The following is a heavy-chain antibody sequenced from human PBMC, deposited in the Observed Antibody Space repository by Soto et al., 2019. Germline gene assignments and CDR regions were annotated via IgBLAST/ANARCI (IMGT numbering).Heavy chain of an antibody. Sequence: GASVKVSCKASGGTFSSYAISWVRQAPGQGLEWMGGIIPIFGTANYAQKFQGRVTITADESTSTAYMELSSLRSEDTAVYYCARERRIPYSSSVGMDVWGQGTTVTVSS. D-gene: IGHD6-6*01. CDR1: GGTFSSYA. CDR3: ARERRIPYSSSVGMDV. J-gene: IGHJ6*02. V-gene: IGHV1-69*13. CDR2: IIPIFGTA.